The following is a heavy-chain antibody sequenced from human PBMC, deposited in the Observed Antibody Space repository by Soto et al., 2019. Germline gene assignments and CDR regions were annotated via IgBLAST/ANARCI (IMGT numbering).Heavy chain of an antibody. J-gene: IGHJ6*02. CDR2: LHSGGDT. CDR3: ARDGPYYYASRMDV. D-gene: IGHD3-10*01. V-gene: IGHV3-53*04. Sequence: EVQLVESGGGLVQPGGSLRLSCAASGIPVSSNYMTWVRQAPGKGLEWVSVLHSGGDTYYANSVKGRFTISRHDSTHTLFLQMNSLTAEDTAVYYCARDGPYYYASRMDVWGQRTTVTVSS. CDR1: GIPVSSNY.